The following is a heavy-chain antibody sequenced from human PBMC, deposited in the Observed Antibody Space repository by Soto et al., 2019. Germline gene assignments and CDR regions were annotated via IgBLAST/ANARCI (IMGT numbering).Heavy chain of an antibody. D-gene: IGHD6-19*01. CDR2: FFIGGNT. CDR3: ARASSGWQQGNWFDP. CDR1: GGSISSSSYY. J-gene: IGHJ5*02. V-gene: IGHV4-39*01. Sequence: SETLSLTCTVSGGSISSSSYYWGWMRQPPGKGLEWIASFFIGGNTYYNPSLKSRVTISVDTSKNQFSLKLSSVTAADTAVYYCARASSGWQQGNWFDPWGQGTLVTVSS.